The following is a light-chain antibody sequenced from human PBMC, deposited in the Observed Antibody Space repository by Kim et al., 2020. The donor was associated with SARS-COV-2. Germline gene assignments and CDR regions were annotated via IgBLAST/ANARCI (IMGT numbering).Light chain of an antibody. J-gene: IGLJ2*01. CDR3: QAWDSSTAVV. CDR1: KLGDKY. CDR2: QDD. V-gene: IGLV3-1*01. Sequence: PGQPSTSTCSGDKLGDKYTAWYHQKPGQSPVLVMYQDDNRPSGIPERCSGSSSGNTATLTISGTQALDEADYYCQAWDSSTAVVFGGGTQLTVL.